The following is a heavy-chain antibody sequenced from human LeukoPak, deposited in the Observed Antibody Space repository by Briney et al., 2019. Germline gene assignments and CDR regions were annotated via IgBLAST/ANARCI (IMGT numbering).Heavy chain of an antibody. CDR2: IIPIFGTA. Sequence: ASVKVSCKAPGGTFSSYAISWVRQAPGQGLEWMGGIIPIFGTANYAQKFQGRVTITADKSTSTAYMELSSLRSEDTAVYYCATSGGSWENWFDPWGQGTLVTVSS. CDR3: ATSGGSWENWFDP. V-gene: IGHV1-69*06. CDR1: GGTFSSYA. D-gene: IGHD2-15*01. J-gene: IGHJ5*02.